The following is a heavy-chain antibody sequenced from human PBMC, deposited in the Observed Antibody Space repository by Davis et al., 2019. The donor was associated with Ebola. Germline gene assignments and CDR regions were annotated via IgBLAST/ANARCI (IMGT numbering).Heavy chain of an antibody. Sequence: PGGSLRLSCAASGFTFSSYSMNWVRQAPGKGLEWVSSISSSSSYIYYADSVKGRFTISRDNAKNSLYLQMNSLRAEDTAVYYCASSMIVVVEAFDIWGQGTMVTVSS. D-gene: IGHD3-22*01. J-gene: IGHJ3*02. CDR3: ASSMIVVVEAFDI. CDR1: GFTFSSYS. CDR2: ISSSSSYI. V-gene: IGHV3-21*01.